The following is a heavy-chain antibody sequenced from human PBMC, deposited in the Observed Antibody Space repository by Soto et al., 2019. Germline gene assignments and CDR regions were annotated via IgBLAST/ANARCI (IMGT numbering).Heavy chain of an antibody. V-gene: IGHV3-74*01. J-gene: IGHJ4*02. CDR1: GFTFSSYW. Sequence: PGGSLRLSCAASGFTFSSYWMHWVRQAPGKGLVWVSRINSDGSSTSYADSVKGRFTISRDNAKDTLYLQMSSLRAEDTAVYYCARSHLWFGELFPFDYWGQGTLVTVSS. CDR3: ARSHLWFGELFPFDY. D-gene: IGHD3-10*01. CDR2: INSDGSST.